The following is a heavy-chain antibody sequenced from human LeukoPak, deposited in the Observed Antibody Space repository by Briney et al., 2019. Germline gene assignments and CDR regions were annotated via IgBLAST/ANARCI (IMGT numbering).Heavy chain of an antibody. D-gene: IGHD5-12*01. CDR3: ARGFDSGYDRGFDY. J-gene: IGHJ4*02. V-gene: IGHV1-69*13. CDR1: GYTFTGYY. Sequence: ASVKVSCKASGYTFTGYYMHWVRQAPGQGLEWMGGIIPIFGTANYAQKFQGRVTITADESTSTAYMELSSLRSEDTAVYYCARGFDSGYDRGFDYWGQGTLVTVSS. CDR2: IIPIFGTA.